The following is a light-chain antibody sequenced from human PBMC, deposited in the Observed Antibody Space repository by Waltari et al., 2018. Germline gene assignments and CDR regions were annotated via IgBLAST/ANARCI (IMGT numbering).Light chain of an antibody. CDR2: DAS. J-gene: IGKJ2*01. CDR3: HQLSNGPYT. V-gene: IGKV3-11*01. CDR1: QSVSIF. Sequence: DIVLTQSPATLSLSPGERATLSCRASQSVSIFLAWYQHKPGQSPRLLIYDASIRATGIPGRFSGSGSGTYFTLTISSLEPEDFAVYYCHQLSNGPYTFGRGTKLEIK.